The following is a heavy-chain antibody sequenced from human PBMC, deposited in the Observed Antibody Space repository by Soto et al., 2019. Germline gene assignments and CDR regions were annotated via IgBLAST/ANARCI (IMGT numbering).Heavy chain of an antibody. J-gene: IGHJ4*02. CDR1: GLIFGDYA. D-gene: IGHD5-18*01. Sequence: PVGSLRLSCAASGLIFGDYAMHWVRRAPGKGLEWVSGINWNTGSIGYADSVKGRFTISKDHTKNSLYLQMNSLRAEDTALYYCAKALNEYTYSPFDYWGQGTLVTVSS. V-gene: IGHV3-9*01. CDR3: AKALNEYTYSPFDY. CDR2: INWNTGSI.